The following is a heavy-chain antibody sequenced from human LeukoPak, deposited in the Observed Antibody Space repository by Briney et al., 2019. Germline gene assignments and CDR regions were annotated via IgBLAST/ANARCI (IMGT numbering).Heavy chain of an antibody. CDR2: IYYSGST. CDR1: GGSISSYY. J-gene: IGHJ4*02. D-gene: IGHD3-10*01. Sequence: PSETLSLTCTVSGGSISSYYWSWIRQPPGKGLEWIGYIYYSGSTNYNPSLKSRLIISIDTSKNQFSLKLSSVTAADTAVYYCARDEGYYGSGSYLYWGQGILVTVSS. CDR3: ARDEGYYGSGSYLY. V-gene: IGHV4-59*01.